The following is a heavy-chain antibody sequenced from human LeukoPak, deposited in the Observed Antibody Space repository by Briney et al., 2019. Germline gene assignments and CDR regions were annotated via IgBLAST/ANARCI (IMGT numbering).Heavy chain of an antibody. CDR2: IIPNLGIA. J-gene: IGHJ5*02. Sequence: SVKVSCKASGGTFSSYAISWVRQAPGQGLEWMGRIIPNLGIANYAQKFQGRVTITADKSTSTAYMELSSLRSDNTAVYYCAREGGYSYGYTWFVPWGQGTLVTVSS. CDR1: GGTFSSYA. D-gene: IGHD5-18*01. V-gene: IGHV1-69*04. CDR3: AREGGYSYGYTWFVP.